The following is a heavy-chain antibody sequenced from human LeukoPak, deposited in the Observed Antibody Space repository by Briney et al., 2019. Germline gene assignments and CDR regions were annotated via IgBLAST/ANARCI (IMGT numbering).Heavy chain of an antibody. CDR2: IYPGDSDT. CDR1: GYSFTNYW. Sequence: GESLKISCKGSGYSFTNYWIGWVRQMPGKGLEWMGIIYPGDSDTRYSPFFQGQVTISADKSISTAYLQWSSLKASDTAMYYCATSPWNYYDSSGYYKFDYWGQGTLVTVSS. J-gene: IGHJ4*02. D-gene: IGHD3-22*01. V-gene: IGHV5-51*01. CDR3: ATSPWNYYDSSGYYKFDY.